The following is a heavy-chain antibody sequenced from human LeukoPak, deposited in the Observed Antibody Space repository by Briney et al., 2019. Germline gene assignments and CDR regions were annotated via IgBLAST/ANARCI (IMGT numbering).Heavy chain of an antibody. CDR3: ARVRLSSTSSYYYGMDV. D-gene: IGHD2-2*01. Sequence: PGGSLRLSCAASGFTFSDYYMSWIRQAPGKGLEWVSYISSSGSTIYYADSVKGRFTISRDNAKNSLYLQMNSLRAEDTAVYYCARVRLSSTSSYYYGMDVWGQGTTVTVSS. CDR2: ISSSGSTI. V-gene: IGHV3-11*01. CDR1: GFTFSDYY. J-gene: IGHJ6*02.